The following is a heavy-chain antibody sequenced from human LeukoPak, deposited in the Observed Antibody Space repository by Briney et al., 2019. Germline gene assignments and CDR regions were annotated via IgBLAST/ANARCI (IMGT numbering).Heavy chain of an antibody. CDR2: ISAYNGNT. CDR1: GYTFTSYG. CDR3: ARPNYDFWSGPSTYYFDY. V-gene: IGHV1-18*01. D-gene: IGHD3-3*01. Sequence: ASVKVSCKASGYTFTSYGISWVRQAPGQGLEWMGWISAYNGNTNYAQKLQGRVTMTTDTSTSTAYMELRSLRSDDTAVYYCARPNYDFWSGPSTYYFDYWGPGTLVTVSS. J-gene: IGHJ4*02.